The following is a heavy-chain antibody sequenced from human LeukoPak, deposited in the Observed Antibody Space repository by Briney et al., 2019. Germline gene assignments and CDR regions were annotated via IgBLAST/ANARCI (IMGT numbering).Heavy chain of an antibody. CDR3: AKEMTALTTIDY. CDR2: VSSSGTNT. CDR1: GFTFSTYA. J-gene: IGHJ4*02. Sequence: GGSLRLSCAASGFTFSTYAMSWVRQAPGKGLGWVSAVSSSGTNTYYANVVKGRFTISRDNSKNMLYLQMSGLRAEDTAVYYCAKEMTALTTIDYWGQGTLVTVSS. V-gene: IGHV3-23*01. D-gene: IGHD4-17*01.